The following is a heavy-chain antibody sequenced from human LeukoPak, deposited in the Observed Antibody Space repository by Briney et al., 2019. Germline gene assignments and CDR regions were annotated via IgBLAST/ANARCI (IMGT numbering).Heavy chain of an antibody. J-gene: IGHJ4*02. V-gene: IGHV3-23*01. CDR2: ISASGVMT. D-gene: IGHD1-26*01. Sequence: GGSLRLSCAASGFTFTNYAMTWVRQAPGKGLEWVSSISASGVMTYYADSVKGRFTVSRDNSKNSLYLQMSSLTAADTAVYYCAKDRSIGAYYTFDHWGQGTLVTVSS. CDR1: GFTFTNYA. CDR3: AKDRSIGAYYTFDH.